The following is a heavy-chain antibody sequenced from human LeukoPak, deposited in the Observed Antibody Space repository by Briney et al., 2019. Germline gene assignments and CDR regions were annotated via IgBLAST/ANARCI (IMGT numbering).Heavy chain of an antibody. V-gene: IGHV1-58*02. D-gene: IGHD2-2*01. CDR3: ARDLTSIVVVPAGWLDP. CDR1: GFTFTSSA. J-gene: IGHJ5*02. CDR2: IVVGSGNT. Sequence: GTSVKVSCKASGFTFTSSAMQWVRQARGQRLEWIGWIVVGSGNTNYAQKFQERVTITRDMSTSTAYMELSSLRSDDTAVYYCARDLTSIVVVPAGWLDPWGQGTLVTVSS.